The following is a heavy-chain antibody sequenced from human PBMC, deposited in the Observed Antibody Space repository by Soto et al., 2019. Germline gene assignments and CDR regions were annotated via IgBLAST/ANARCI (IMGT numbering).Heavy chain of an antibody. V-gene: IGHV3-23*01. Sequence: XVSLTLSFAASGFTFSSYAMSWVRQAPGKGLEWVSAISGSGGSTYYADSVKGRFTISRDNSKNTLYLQMNSLRAEDTAVYYCAKGRDGYNYDWFDPWGQGTLVTVSS. CDR1: GFTFSSYA. D-gene: IGHD5-12*01. CDR3: AKGRDGYNYDWFDP. CDR2: ISGSGGST. J-gene: IGHJ5*02.